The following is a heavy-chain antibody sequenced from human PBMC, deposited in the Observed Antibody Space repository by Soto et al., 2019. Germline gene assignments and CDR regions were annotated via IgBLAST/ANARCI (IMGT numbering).Heavy chain of an antibody. CDR3: ARGTSPLDP. V-gene: IGHV6-1*01. Sequence: PSQTRSVTCAISGSSVSSNIAAWNFIRQSPSRGLEWLGRTYYRSKWYTYYAISVKSRITIKPDTLKNQFSLQLSSVTPDDTAVYYCARGTSPLDPWGQGTLVTGSS. CDR1: GSSVSSNIAA. CDR2: TYYRSKWYT. J-gene: IGHJ5*02. D-gene: IGHD2-8*01.